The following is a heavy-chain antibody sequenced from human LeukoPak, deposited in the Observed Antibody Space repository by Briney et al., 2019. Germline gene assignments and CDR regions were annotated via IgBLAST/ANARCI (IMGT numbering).Heavy chain of an antibody. CDR3: ARGTFGAAGMGY. V-gene: IGHV4-39*07. D-gene: IGHD6-13*01. CDR2: IYYSGST. J-gene: IGHJ4*02. Sequence: SETLSLTCTVSRGSITSSTYYWGWIRQPPGKGLEWIGSIYYSGSTFYIPSLKSRVTISINTSKNQFSLKLSSVTAADTAVYYCARGTFGAAGMGYWGQGTLVTVSS. CDR1: RGSITSSTYY.